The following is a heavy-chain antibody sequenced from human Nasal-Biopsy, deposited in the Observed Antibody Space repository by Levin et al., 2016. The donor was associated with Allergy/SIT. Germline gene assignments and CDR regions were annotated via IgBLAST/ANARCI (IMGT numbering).Heavy chain of an antibody. CDR2: IYSSDEK. J-gene: IGHJ4*02. D-gene: IGHD1-1*01. Sequence: SGPTLVKPTWTLTLTCTVSGFSLRNPGMGVSWIRQPPGKALEWLAQIYSSDEKHYRTSLKSRLAISKDTSKGQVVLTMTDMDPVDTATYHCARFMNGLGFDSWGPGTPVTVSS. CDR1: GFSLRNPGMG. V-gene: IGHV2-26*01. CDR3: ARFMNGLGFDS.